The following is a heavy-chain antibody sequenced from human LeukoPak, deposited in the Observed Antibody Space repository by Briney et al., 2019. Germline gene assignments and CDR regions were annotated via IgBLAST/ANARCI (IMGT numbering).Heavy chain of an antibody. Sequence: PSETLSLTCTVSGASISSSTDYWGWIRQPPGRGLEWIGSIYHSGSTYYNPSLKSRVTMSVDTSKNQFSLKLTSVTAADTAVYYCARDDSDYGYWGQGTLVTVSS. CDR3: ARDDSDYGY. V-gene: IGHV4-39*07. D-gene: IGHD4-17*01. J-gene: IGHJ4*02. CDR1: GASISSSTDY. CDR2: IYHSGST.